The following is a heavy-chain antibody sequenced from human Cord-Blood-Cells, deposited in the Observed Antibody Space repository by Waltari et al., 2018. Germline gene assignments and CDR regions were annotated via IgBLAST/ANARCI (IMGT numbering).Heavy chain of an antibody. D-gene: IGHD6-6*01. CDR3: ARSRNFDY. CDR2: IYYSGLT. V-gene: IGHV4-39*01. CDR1: GGSISTSSYY. Sequence: QLQLQESGSGLVKPSETLSLTCTVSGGSISTSSYYWGWIRQPPGKGLVWIGNIYYSGLTYYYPSLKSRVTISVDTSKKQFSQKLDSVTAADTAVYYWARSRNFDYWGQGTLVTVSS. J-gene: IGHJ4*02.